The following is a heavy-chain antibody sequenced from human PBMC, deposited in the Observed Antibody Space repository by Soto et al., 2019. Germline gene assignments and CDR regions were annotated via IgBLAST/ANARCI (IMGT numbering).Heavy chain of an antibody. V-gene: IGHV3-11*06. D-gene: IGHD3-22*01. J-gene: IGHJ4*02. CDR2: ISSSSSYT. Sequence: PGGSLRLSCAASGFAFSDYYMSWIRQAPGKGLEWVSYISSSSSYTNYADSVKGRFTISRDNAKKSLYLQMNSLRAEDTAVYYCARVHREYYYDSSGYYYSYWGQGTLGTSPQ. CDR3: ARVHREYYYDSSGYYYSY. CDR1: GFAFSDYY.